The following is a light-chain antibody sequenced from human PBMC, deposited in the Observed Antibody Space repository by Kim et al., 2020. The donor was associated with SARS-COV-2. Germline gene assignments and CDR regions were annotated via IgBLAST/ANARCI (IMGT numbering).Light chain of an antibody. CDR2: KND. CDR1: LSNIGDNS. J-gene: IGLJ3*02. CDR3: ATWDDSLSAWV. Sequence: GQGVTISCSGTLSNIGDNSVYWYQHLPGTGPKLLIYKNDRRPSGVPDRFSGSKSATSASLAISGLRAEDEVDYYCATWDDSLSAWVFGGGTKLTVL. V-gene: IGLV1-47*01.